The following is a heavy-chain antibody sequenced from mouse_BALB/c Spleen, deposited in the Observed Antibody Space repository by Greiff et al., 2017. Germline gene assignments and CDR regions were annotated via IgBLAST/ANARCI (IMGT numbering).Heavy chain of an antibody. CDR1: GYTFTDYN. CDR2: IYPYNGGT. D-gene: IGHD2-1*01. J-gene: IGHJ4*01. CDR3: ARFRNYDAMDY. Sequence: VQLQQSGPELVKPGASVKISCKASGYTFTDYNMHWVKQSHGKSLEWIGYIYPYNGGTGYNQKFKSKATLTVDNSSSTAYMELRSLTSEDSAVYYCARFRNYDAMDYWGQGTSVTVSS. V-gene: IGHV1S29*02.